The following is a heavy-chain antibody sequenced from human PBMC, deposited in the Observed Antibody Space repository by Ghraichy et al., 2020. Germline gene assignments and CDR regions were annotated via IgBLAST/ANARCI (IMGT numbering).Heavy chain of an antibody. D-gene: IGHD3-9*01. CDR3: TKTYYDILTASFDP. CDR1: GGSISSSNYY. Sequence: SETLSLTCTVSGGSISSSNYYWGWIRQPPGQGLDWIGSSYYSGSTYYSPSLKHRVTISVDTSKNQFSLRLSSVTTADTAVYYCTKTYYDILTASFDPWGQGTLVTVSS. CDR2: SYYSGST. J-gene: IGHJ5*02. V-gene: IGHV4-39*01.